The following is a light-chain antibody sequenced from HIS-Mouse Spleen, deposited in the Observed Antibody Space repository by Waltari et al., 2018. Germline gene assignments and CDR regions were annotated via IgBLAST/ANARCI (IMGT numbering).Light chain of an antibody. CDR1: ALPKKY. CDR2: EDS. CDR3: YSANSSGNHRV. V-gene: IGLV3-10*01. Sequence: SYELTQPPSVSVSPGQTARITCSGDALPKKYAYWYQQKSGQAPVLVIYEDSKRPSGIPGICPGSMTGAIASLTISGGQVGDEADFYCYSANSSGNHRVIGGGTKLTVV. J-gene: IGLJ2*01.